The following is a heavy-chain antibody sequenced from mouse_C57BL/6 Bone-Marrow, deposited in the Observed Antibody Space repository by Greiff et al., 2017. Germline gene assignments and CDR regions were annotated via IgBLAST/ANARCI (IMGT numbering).Heavy chain of an antibody. Sequence: EVQLQESGGGLVKPGGSLKLSCAASGFTFSDYGMHWVRQAPEKGLEWVAYISSGSSTIYYADTVKGRFTISRDNAKNTLFLQMTSLRSEDTAMYYCARGDYGIAWFAYWGQGTLVTVSA. CDR3: ARGDYGIAWFAY. CDR2: ISSGSSTI. V-gene: IGHV5-17*01. D-gene: IGHD1-1*01. J-gene: IGHJ3*01. CDR1: GFTFSDYG.